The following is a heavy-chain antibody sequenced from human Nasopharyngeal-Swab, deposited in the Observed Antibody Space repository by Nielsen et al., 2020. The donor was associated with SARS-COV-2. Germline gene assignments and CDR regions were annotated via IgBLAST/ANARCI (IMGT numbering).Heavy chain of an antibody. J-gene: IGHJ6*02. CDR1: GGSISSHSYY. CDR2: IYYTGST. CDR3: ARLNYDFGGLYGVDV. D-gene: IGHD3-3*01. V-gene: IGHV4-39*01. Sequence: ETLSLTCTVSGGSISSHSYYWAWIRKPPGKGPEWIGHIYYTGSTHYNPSLRSRVTTSVDTSKNQFSLELRSVTAADTGVYFCARLNYDFGGLYGVDVWGQGTTVTVSS.